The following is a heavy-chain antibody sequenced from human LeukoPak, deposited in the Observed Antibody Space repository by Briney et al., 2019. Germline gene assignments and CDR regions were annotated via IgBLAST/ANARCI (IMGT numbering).Heavy chain of an antibody. CDR2: ISYDGSNK. CDR3: AKRGVSRGYYGSGSYFEFDY. CDR1: GFTFSSYG. Sequence: PGGSLRLSCAASGFTFSSYGMHWVRQAPGKGLESVAVISYDGSNKYYADSVKGRFTISRDNSKNTLYLQMNSLRAEDTAVYYCAKRGVSRGYYGSGSYFEFDYWGQGTLVTVSS. V-gene: IGHV3-30*18. D-gene: IGHD3-10*01. J-gene: IGHJ4*02.